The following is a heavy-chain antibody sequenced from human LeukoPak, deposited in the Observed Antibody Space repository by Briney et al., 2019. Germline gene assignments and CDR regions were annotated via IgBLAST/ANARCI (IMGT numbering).Heavy chain of an antibody. CDR2: INPNSGDT. D-gene: IGHD1-26*01. Sequence: ASVKVSCKASGYIFTGYYMHWVRQAPGQGLEWMGWINPNSGDTNYAQKFQGRVTMTRDTSISTAYMELSRLRSDDTAVYYCARDWEERFDPWGQGTLVTVSS. V-gene: IGHV1-2*02. J-gene: IGHJ5*02. CDR1: GYIFTGYY. CDR3: ARDWEERFDP.